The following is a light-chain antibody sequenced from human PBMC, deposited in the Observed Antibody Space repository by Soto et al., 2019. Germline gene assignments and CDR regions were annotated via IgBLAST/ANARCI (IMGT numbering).Light chain of an antibody. CDR1: SSDVGGYNY. Sequence: QSALTQPASVSGSPGQSITISCTGTSSDVGGYNYVSWCQRHPGKAPKLIIYDVSNRPSGVSNRFSGSKSGNTASLTISGLQAEDEADYYCSSYTSSTSYVFGTGTKLTVL. CDR3: SSYTSSTSYV. CDR2: DVS. V-gene: IGLV2-14*01. J-gene: IGLJ1*01.